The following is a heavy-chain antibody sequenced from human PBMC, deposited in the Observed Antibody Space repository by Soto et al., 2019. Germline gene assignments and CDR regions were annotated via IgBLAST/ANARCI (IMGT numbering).Heavy chain of an antibody. J-gene: IGHJ4*02. CDR1: GYTLTELS. D-gene: IGHD6-19*01. Sequence: ASVKVSCKVSGYTLTELSMHWVRQAPGKGLEWMGGFDPEDGETIYAQKFQGRVTMTEDTSTDTAYMDLGSLRSEDTAVYYCATVAPSSDWFYFDFWGQGTLVTVSS. CDR3: ATVAPSSDWFYFDF. CDR2: FDPEDGET. V-gene: IGHV1-24*01.